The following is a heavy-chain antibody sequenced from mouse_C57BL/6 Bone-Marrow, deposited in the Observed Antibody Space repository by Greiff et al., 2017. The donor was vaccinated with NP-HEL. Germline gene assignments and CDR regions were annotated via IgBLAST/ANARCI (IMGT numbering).Heavy chain of an antibody. D-gene: IGHD2-2*01. Sequence: VQLQQSGPELVKPGASVKIPCKASGYTFTDYNMDWVKQSHGKSLEWIGDINPNNGGTIYNQKFKGKATLTVDKSSSTAYMELRSLTSEDTAVYYCARFPDGYEGYFDVWGTGTTVTVSS. J-gene: IGHJ1*03. CDR1: GYTFTDYN. CDR3: ARFPDGYEGYFDV. V-gene: IGHV1-18*01. CDR2: INPNNGGT.